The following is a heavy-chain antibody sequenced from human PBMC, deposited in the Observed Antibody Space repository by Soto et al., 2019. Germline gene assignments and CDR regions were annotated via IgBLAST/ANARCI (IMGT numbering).Heavy chain of an antibody. V-gene: IGHV3-74*01. Sequence: GGSLRLSCAASGFTFSSYWMHWVRQVPGKGLVWVSRINRDGSSTSYADSVKGRFTISRDNAKNTLYLQMNSLRAEDTAVYYCAREIMTTVAIDYWGQGTLVTVSS. CDR3: AREIMTTVAIDY. CDR2: INRDGSST. D-gene: IGHD4-17*01. J-gene: IGHJ4*02. CDR1: GFTFSSYW.